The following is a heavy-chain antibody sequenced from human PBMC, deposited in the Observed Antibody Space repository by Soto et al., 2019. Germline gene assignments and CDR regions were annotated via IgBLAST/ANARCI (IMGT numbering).Heavy chain of an antibody. CDR3: AKGPLGGNYIFDY. CDR2: ISYDGSNK. Sequence: PGGSLRLSCAASGFTFSSYGMHWVRQAPGKGLEWVAVISYDGSNKYYADSVKGRFTISRDNSKNTLYLRMNSLRAEDTAVYYCAKGPLGGNYIFDYWGQGTLVTVSS. D-gene: IGHD4-4*01. V-gene: IGHV3-30*18. J-gene: IGHJ4*02. CDR1: GFTFSSYG.